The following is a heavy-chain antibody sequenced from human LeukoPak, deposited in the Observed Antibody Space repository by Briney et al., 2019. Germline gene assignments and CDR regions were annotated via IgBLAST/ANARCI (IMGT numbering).Heavy chain of an antibody. CDR2: INPNSGGT. CDR3: ARDLMYYYGSGSYYNVEEGDY. Sequence: ASVKVSCKASGYTFTGYYMHWVRQVPGQGLEWMGWINPNSGGTNYAQKFQGRVTMTRDTSISTAYMELSRLRSDDTAVYYCARDLMYYYGSGSYYNVEEGDYWGQGTLVTVSS. CDR1: GYTFTGYY. D-gene: IGHD3-10*01. V-gene: IGHV1-2*02. J-gene: IGHJ4*02.